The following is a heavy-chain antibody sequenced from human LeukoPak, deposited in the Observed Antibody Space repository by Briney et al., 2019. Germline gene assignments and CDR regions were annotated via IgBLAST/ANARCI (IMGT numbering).Heavy chain of an antibody. CDR3: AAGPSYFDGSGYSPNWFDP. V-gene: IGHV4-4*07. D-gene: IGHD3-3*01. CDR1: GDSMSSYY. CDR2: MYMRGST. Sequence: KPSETLSLTCAVSGDSMSSYYWSWLRQPAGRGLEWIGRMYMRGSTSYNPSLKGRVTMSVDTSKQLFSLKLKSVTAADTAVYYCAAGPSYFDGSGYSPNWFDPWGQGTLVTVSS. J-gene: IGHJ5*02.